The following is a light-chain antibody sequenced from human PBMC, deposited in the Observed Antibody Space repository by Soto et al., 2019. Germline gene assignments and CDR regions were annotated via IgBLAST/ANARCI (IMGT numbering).Light chain of an antibody. V-gene: IGLV2-8*01. Sequence: QSALTQPPSASGSPGQSVTISCTGTSSDVGGYNYVSWYQQHPGKAPKVMIYEVNKRPSGVPDRFSGSKSGNTASLTVSGLQAEDEADYYCYSYAGSNNFVFGGGTKLTVL. CDR2: EVN. J-gene: IGLJ2*01. CDR1: SSDVGGYNY. CDR3: YSYAGSNNFV.